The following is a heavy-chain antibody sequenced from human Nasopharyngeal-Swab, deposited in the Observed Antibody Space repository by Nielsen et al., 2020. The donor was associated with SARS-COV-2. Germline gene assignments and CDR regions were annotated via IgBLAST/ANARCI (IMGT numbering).Heavy chain of an antibody. CDR2: IDETGSSI. CDR3: AKRDDYYESSGLGD. V-gene: IGHV3-74*03. J-gene: IGHJ4*02. D-gene: IGHD3-22*01. CDR1: GFIFSNYW. Sequence: GGSLRLSCAARGFIFSNYWMLWVRQVPGKGLVWVSRIDETGSSIAYADSVKGRFTISRDNAKNTVHLQMNSLRAEDTAVYYCAKRDDYYESSGLGDWGQGTLVTVSS.